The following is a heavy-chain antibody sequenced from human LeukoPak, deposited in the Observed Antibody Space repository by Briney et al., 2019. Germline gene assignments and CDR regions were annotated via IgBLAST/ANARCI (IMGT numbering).Heavy chain of an antibody. J-gene: IGHJ4*02. CDR2: ISSSGSTM. CDR1: GFTFSSYE. V-gene: IGHV3-48*03. D-gene: IGHD3-10*01. Sequence: GGSLRLSCAASGFTFSSYEMNWVRQAPGKGLAWISYISSSGSTMYYADSVKGRFTISRDNAKNSLYLQMNSLRAEDTAVYYCARPSITLVRGELVYYFDYWGQGTLVTVSS. CDR3: ARPSITLVRGELVYYFDY.